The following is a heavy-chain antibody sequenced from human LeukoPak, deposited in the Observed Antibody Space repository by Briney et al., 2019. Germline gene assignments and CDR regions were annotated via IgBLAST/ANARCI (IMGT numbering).Heavy chain of an antibody. Sequence: SETLSLTCTVSGGSISSSSYYWGWIRQPPGKGLEGNVSIYYSGSTYYNPSLKSRVTISVDTSKNQFSLNLSSVTAADTPVYYCARLYYDSSGYYQICYFDYWGEGTLDSVS. CDR1: GGSISSSSYY. D-gene: IGHD3-22*01. CDR2: IYYSGST. CDR3: ARLYYDSSGYYQICYFDY. J-gene: IGHJ4*02. V-gene: IGHV4-39*01.